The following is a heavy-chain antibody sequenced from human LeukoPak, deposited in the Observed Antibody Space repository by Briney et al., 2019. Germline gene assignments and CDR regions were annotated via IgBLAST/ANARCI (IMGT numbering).Heavy chain of an antibody. CDR1: GFTFSSYW. CDR2: IYAGGST. V-gene: IGHV3-66*01. CDR3: ATDIRSSPLGF. Sequence: PGGSLRLSCAASGFTFSSYWMNWVRQAPGKGLEWVSIIYAGGSTYYADSVKGRFTISRDSSNNTLFLQMSNLRADDSGLYYCATDIRSSPLGFWGHGTLVTVSS. J-gene: IGHJ4*01. D-gene: IGHD3-9*01.